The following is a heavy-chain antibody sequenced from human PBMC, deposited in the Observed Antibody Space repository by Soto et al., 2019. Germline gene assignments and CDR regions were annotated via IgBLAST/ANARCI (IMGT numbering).Heavy chain of an antibody. CDR2: ISSSSSTI. CDR3: ASDYYDNSGYLVPLDY. J-gene: IGHJ4*02. V-gene: IGHV3-48*02. Sequence: PGGSLRLSCAASGFTFSSDSMNWLRQAPGKGLEWVSYISSSSSTIYYADSVKGRFTISRDNAKNSLYLQMNSLRDEDTAVYYCASDYYDNSGYLVPLDYWGQGSLVTVSS. D-gene: IGHD3-22*01. CDR1: GFTFSSDS.